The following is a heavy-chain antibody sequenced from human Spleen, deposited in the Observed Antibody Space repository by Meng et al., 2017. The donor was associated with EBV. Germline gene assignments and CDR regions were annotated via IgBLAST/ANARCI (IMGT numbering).Heavy chain of an antibody. CDR2: INTNTGNP. D-gene: IGHD4-17*01. CDR1: GYTFTTYA. J-gene: IGHJ1*01. V-gene: IGHV7-4-1*01. CDR3: ARDWGSGDHAPGRF. Sequence: QVDMVQSGSELEKPGASVKVSCKVSGYTFTTYAIHWVRQAPGQGLEWMGWINTNTGNPTYAQDFTGRFVFSLDTSVSTAYLQIDSLKTDDTAVYYCARDWGSGDHAPGRFWGQGTLVTVSS.